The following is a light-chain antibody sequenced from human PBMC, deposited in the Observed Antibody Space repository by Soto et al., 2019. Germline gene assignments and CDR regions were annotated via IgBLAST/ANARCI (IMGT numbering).Light chain of an antibody. CDR3: QSYDSSPSGYV. Sequence: QSVLTQPPSVSGAPGQRGTISCTGSSSNIGAGYDVHWYQQVPGTAPKLLIYANRNRPAGVPDRFSASKSDTSASLAITGLQAEDEADYYCQSYDSSPSGYVFGTGTKVTVL. J-gene: IGLJ1*01. CDR1: SSNIGAGYD. V-gene: IGLV1-40*01. CDR2: ANR.